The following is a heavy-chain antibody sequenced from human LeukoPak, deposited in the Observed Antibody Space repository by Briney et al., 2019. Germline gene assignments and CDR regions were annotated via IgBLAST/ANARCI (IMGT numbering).Heavy chain of an antibody. CDR2: IYYRGST. J-gene: IGHJ5*02. CDR3: ARGIEINWFDP. V-gene: IGHV4-59*01. CDR1: GGPLTSYY. Sequence: SQTLSLTCTVSGGPLTSYYWSWIRQPPGRGLEWIGFIYYRGSTNYNPSLESRVTISVDTSKNRFSLKLSSVTAADTAVYYCARGIEINWFDPWGQGTLVTVSS.